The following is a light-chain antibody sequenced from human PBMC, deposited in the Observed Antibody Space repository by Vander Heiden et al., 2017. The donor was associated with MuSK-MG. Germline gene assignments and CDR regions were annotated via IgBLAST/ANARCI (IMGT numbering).Light chain of an antibody. CDR1: QSVDTY. Sequence: EIVLTQSPATLSLSPGERATLSCRASQSVDTYLAWFQQTPGQAPRLLIYDASTRASGTPARFSGRASGTDFTLTISSLEPEDFAVFYCQQCEYWPLTFDGGTKVE. V-gene: IGKV3-11*01. CDR3: QQCEYWPLT. CDR2: DAS. J-gene: IGKJ4*01.